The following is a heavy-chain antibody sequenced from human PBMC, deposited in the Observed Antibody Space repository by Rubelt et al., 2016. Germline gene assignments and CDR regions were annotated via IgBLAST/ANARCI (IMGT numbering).Heavy chain of an antibody. V-gene: IGHV4-39*01. CDR2: IYYSGST. D-gene: IGHD3-10*01. Sequence: RQPPGKGLEWIGSIYYSGSTYYNPSLKSRVTISVDTSKNQFSLKLSSVTAADTAVYYCARHRTTMVRGVIGGWFDPSGQGTLVTVSS. J-gene: IGHJ5*02. CDR3: ARHRTTMVRGVIGGWFDP.